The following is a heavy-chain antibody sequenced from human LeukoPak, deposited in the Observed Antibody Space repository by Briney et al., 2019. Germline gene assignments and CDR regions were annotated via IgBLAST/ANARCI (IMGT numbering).Heavy chain of an antibody. J-gene: IGHJ4*02. D-gene: IGHD5-24*01. CDR3: ARDLETALKDTSG. Sequence: ASVKVSCKASGYPFTNYFIHWVRQAPGQGLEWMGIINPSGGSTTYAQKFQGRVTMTRDTSTSTVYMELSSLRSEDTAVYYCARDLETALKDTSGWGQGTLVTVSS. CDR1: GYPFTNYF. CDR2: INPSGGST. V-gene: IGHV1-46*01.